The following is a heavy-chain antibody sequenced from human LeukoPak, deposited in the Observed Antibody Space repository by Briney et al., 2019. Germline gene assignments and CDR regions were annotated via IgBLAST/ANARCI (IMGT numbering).Heavy chain of an antibody. CDR1: GFTFSSYA. CDR2: VSASGSTT. J-gene: IGHJ6*03. V-gene: IGHV3-23*01. CDR3: ARVGIAADPMDV. D-gene: IGHD6-13*01. Sequence: PGGSLRLSCAASGFTFSSYAMSWVRQTPGRGLEWVSSVSASGSTTFYADSVKGRFTISRDNAKNPLYLQMNSLRAEDTAVYYCARVGIAADPMDVWGTGNTVTVSS.